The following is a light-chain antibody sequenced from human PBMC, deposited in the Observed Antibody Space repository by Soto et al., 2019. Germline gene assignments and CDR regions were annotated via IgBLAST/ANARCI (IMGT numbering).Light chain of an antibody. CDR3: QQSYGTSRT. Sequence: DIQMTQSPSSLSASLGDRVTITCRTSQSISSHLNWYQHKPGKAPKLPIFGASSLQSGVPSRFSGSGSGTDFTLTISRLFPEDFATYYCQQSYGTSRTFGQGTRLEVK. V-gene: IGKV1-39*01. CDR2: GAS. CDR1: QSISSH. J-gene: IGKJ2*01.